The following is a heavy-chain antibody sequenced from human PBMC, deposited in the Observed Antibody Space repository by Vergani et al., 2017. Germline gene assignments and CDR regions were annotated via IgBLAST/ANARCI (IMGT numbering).Heavy chain of an antibody. J-gene: IGHJ4*02. CDR3: AKRAYYSSSSGWGGINFDY. CDR2: ISARYPST. CDR1: GFTFSACP. Sequence: EVQLLQSGGGVIQPGGSVRLSCAASGFTFSACPMTWVRQAPGKGLEWVSAISARYPSTYYADSVKGRFTISRDNSKNMLYLQMNSLRAEDTAVYYCAKRAYYSSSSGWGGINFDYWGQGTLVTVSS. V-gene: IGHV3-23*01. D-gene: IGHD6-6*01.